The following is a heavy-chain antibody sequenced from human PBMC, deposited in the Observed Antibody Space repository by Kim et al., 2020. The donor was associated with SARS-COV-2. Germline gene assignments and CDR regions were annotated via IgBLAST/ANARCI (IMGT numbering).Heavy chain of an antibody. CDR2: ISSSSSTI. CDR3: AREGAITLFGVVSARGNFDY. D-gene: IGHD3-3*01. Sequence: GGSLRLSCAASGFTFSSYSMNWVRQAPGKGLEWVSYISSSSSTIYYADSVKGRFTISRDNAKNSLYLQMNSLRDEDTAVYYCAREGAITLFGVVSARGNFDYWGQGTLVTVSS. V-gene: IGHV3-48*02. CDR1: GFTFSSYS. J-gene: IGHJ4*02.